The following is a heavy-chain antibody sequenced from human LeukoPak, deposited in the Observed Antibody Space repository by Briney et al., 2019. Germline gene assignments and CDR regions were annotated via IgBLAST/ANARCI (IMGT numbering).Heavy chain of an antibody. CDR1: GGSISSYY. V-gene: IGHV4-59*01. Sequence: SETLSLTCTVSGGSISSYYWSWIRQPPGKGLEWIGYIYYSGSTNYNPSLKSRVTISVDTSKNQFSLKLSSVTAADTAVYYCASTPLEIRLWPRSYYYYGMDVWGQGTTVTVSS. D-gene: IGHD5-18*01. J-gene: IGHJ6*02. CDR3: ASTPLEIRLWPRSYYYYGMDV. CDR2: IYYSGST.